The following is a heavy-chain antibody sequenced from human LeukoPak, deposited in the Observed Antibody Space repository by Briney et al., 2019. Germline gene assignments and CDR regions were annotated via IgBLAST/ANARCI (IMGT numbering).Heavy chain of an antibody. CDR1: GFSLSTCGVG. Sequence: SGPTLVKPTQTLTLTCTFSGFSLSTCGVGVGWIRQPPGKALEWFALIYWNDDKRYSPSLKSRLTITKDTSKNQVVLTMTNMDPVDTATYYCAHRLAAAGSFDYWGQGTLVTVSS. V-gene: IGHV2-5*01. CDR2: IYWNDDK. D-gene: IGHD6-13*01. J-gene: IGHJ4*02. CDR3: AHRLAAAGSFDY.